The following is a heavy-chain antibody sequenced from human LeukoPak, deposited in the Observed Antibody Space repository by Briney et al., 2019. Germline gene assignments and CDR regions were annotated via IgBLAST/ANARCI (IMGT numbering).Heavy chain of an antibody. CDR3: AREGERWLQPLGYYYYYMDV. CDR2: IIPIFGTA. Sequence: ASVKVSCKASGGTFSSYAISWVRQAPGQGLEWIGGIIPIFGTANYAQKFQGRVTITTDESTSTAYMELSSLRSEDTAVYYCAREGERWLQPLGYYYYYMDVWGKGTTVTVSS. CDR1: GGTFSSYA. J-gene: IGHJ6*03. D-gene: IGHD5-24*01. V-gene: IGHV1-69*05.